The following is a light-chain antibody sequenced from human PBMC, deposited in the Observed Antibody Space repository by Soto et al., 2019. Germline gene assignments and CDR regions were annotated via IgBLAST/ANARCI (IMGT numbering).Light chain of an antibody. CDR1: SNDVGSFYL. V-gene: IGLV2-23*02. CDR2: DVG. J-gene: IGLJ2*01. CDR3: PSYAGGSNLI. Sequence: QSALTQPASVSGSPGQSITISCTGTSNDVGSFYLVSWYQQHPGKAPKLLIYDVGERPSGASDRFSGSKSGNTASLTISGLQAEDEADYYCPSYAGGSNLIFGGGTKLTVL.